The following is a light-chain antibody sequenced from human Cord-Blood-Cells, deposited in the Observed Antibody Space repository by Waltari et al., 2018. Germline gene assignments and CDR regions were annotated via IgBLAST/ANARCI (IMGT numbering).Light chain of an antibody. CDR3: QAWDSSTVV. CDR1: KLGDKY. CDR2: QDS. Sequence: SYELTQPPSVSVSPGQTASITCSGDKLGDKYACWYQQKPGQSPVLVIYQDSKRPSGLPRRFSGSNSGNTATLTISGTQAMDEADYYCQAWDSSTVVFGGGTKLTVL. V-gene: IGLV3-1*01. J-gene: IGLJ2*01.